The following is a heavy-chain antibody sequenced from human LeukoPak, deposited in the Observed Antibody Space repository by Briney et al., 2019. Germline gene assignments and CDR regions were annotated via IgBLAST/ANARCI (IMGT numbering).Heavy chain of an antibody. D-gene: IGHD3-10*01. V-gene: IGHV1-46*03. J-gene: IGHJ5*02. CDR2: INPSGGST. Sequence: GASVKVSCKASGYTFTRYYMNWVRQAPGQGLEWMGIINPSGGSTNYAQKFQGRVTMTRDTSTSTIYMEVSSLRSEDTAVYYCGTSFRAVNWFDPWGQGTLVTVSS. CDR1: GYTFTRYY. CDR3: GTSFRAVNWFDP.